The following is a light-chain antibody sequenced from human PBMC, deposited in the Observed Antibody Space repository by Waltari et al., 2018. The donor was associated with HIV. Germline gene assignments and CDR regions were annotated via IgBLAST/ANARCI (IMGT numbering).Light chain of an antibody. CDR1: ALPKPY. J-gene: IGLJ3*02. V-gene: IGLV3-25*03. Sequence: SYELTQPPSVSVSPGQTARITCSGDALPKPYPYWYQQKPGQAPVLVIYKDTERPSGIPERFSGSSSGTTVTLTISGVQAEDDADYYCLSADTSVTWVFGGGTKLTVL. CDR3: LSADTSVTWV. CDR2: KDT.